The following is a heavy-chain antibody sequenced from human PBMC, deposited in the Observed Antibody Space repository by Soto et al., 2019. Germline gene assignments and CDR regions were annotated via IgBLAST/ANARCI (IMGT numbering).Heavy chain of an antibody. V-gene: IGHV4-31*03. CDR1: GGSISSGGYY. CDR3: ARGVAAAEVAP. CDR2: IYYSGST. Sequence: QVQLQESGPGLVKPSQTLSLTCTVSGGSISSGGYYWSWIRQHPGKGLEWIGYIYYSGSTYYNPSLKSRVTISVDTSKNQFPLKLSSVTAGDPAVYYCARGVAAAEVAPWGQGTLVPVSS. D-gene: IGHD6-13*01. J-gene: IGHJ5*02.